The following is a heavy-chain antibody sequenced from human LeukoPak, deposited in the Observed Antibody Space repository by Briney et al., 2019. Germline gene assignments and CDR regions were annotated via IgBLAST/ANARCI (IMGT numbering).Heavy chain of an antibody. CDR3: AKELKYSGSYYRGNFDF. Sequence: GGSLRLSCAASGFTFNDYVIHWVRQAPGKGLEWVSLISGDGGDTYYAASVKGRFTISRDNSRNSLYLQMNSLRTEDTALYYCAKELKYSGSYYRGNFDFWGQGGLVTVSS. V-gene: IGHV3-43*02. CDR2: ISGDGGDT. J-gene: IGHJ4*02. D-gene: IGHD1-26*01. CDR1: GFTFNDYV.